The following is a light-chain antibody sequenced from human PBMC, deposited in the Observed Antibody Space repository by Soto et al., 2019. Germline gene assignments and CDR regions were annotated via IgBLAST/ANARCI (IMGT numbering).Light chain of an antibody. CDR2: GAS. CDR1: QSVSSN. V-gene: IGKV3-15*01. CDR3: QQYNNWPWT. Sequence: EIVLTQSPATLSLSSGERATLSCLASQSVSSNIAWYQEKPGQAPRLLIFGASTRATGFPARFSGSGSGTDFTLIISSLQSEDFAVYYCQQYNNWPWTFGQGTKVDIK. J-gene: IGKJ1*01.